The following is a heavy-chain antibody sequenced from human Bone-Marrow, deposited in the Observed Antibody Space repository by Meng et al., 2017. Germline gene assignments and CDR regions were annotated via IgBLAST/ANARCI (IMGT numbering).Heavy chain of an antibody. D-gene: IGHD3-10*01. Sequence: GESLKISCAASGFTFSSYWMHWVRQAPGKGLVWVSRSNSNGSSTSYADSVKGRFTISRDNAKNTLYLHMNSMRAEDTALYYCAREGLLCFGGLDYWGQGTLVTVSS. V-gene: IGHV3-74*01. CDR3: AREGLLCFGGLDY. J-gene: IGHJ4*02. CDR2: SNSNGSST. CDR1: GFTFSSYW.